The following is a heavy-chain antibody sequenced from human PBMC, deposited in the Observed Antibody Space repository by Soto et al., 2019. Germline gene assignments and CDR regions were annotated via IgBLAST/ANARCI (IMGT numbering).Heavy chain of an antibody. D-gene: IGHD3-10*01. J-gene: IGHJ4*02. V-gene: IGHV1-24*01. CDR3: ATPLYGSGSYKFDY. CDR2: FDPEDGET. Sequence: ASVKVSFKVSGYTLTELSMHWVRQAPGKGLEWMGGFDPEDGETIYAQKFQGRVTMTEDTSTDTAYMELSSLRSEDTAVYYCATPLYGSGSYKFDYWGQGTLVTVSS. CDR1: GYTLTELS.